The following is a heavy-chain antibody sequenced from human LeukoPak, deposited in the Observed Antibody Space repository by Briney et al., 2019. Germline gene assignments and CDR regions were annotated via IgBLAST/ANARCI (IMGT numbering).Heavy chain of an antibody. CDR2: MNPNSGNT. J-gene: IGHJ3*02. D-gene: IGHD2-2*01. V-gene: IGHV1-8*03. Sequence: ASVKVSCKASGYTFTSYDINWVRQATGQGLEWMGWMNPNSGNTGYAQKFQGRVTITRNTSISTAYMELSSLRSEDTAVYYCAITSCSSTSCEALDAFDIWGQGTMVTVSS. CDR1: GYTFTSYD. CDR3: AITSCSSTSCEALDAFDI.